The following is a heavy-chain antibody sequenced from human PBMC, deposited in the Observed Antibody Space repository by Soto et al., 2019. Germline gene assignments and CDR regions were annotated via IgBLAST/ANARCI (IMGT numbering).Heavy chain of an antibody. D-gene: IGHD2-2*01. CDR3: ARQSVVLAAYVDY. J-gene: IGHJ4*02. V-gene: IGHV4-59*08. Sequence: QVQLQESGPGLVKPSETLSLTCTVSGGSISSYYWSWIRQPPGKGLEWIGYIYYSGSTNYNPSLKTRLTISVDTSKNQFSLKLSSVTAADTAEYYCARQSVVLAAYVDYWGQGTLVTVSS. CDR2: IYYSGST. CDR1: GGSISSYY.